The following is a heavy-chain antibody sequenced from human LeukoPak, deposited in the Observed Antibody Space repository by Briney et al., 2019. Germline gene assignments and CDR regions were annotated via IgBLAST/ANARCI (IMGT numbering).Heavy chain of an antibody. V-gene: IGHV1-58*01. CDR3: AAEGTYNWNDLGNFDY. CDR1: GFTFTSSA. J-gene: IGHJ4*02. Sequence: ASVKVSCKASGFTFTSSAVQWVRQARGQRLEWIGWIVVGSGNTNYAQKFQERVTITRDMSTSTAYMELSSLRSEDTAVYYCAAEGTYNWNDLGNFDYWGQGTLVTVSS. CDR2: IVVGSGNT. D-gene: IGHD1-20*01.